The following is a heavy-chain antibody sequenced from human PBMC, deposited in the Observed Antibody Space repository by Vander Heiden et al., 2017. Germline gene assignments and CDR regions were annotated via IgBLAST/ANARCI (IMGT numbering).Heavy chain of an antibody. CDR2: IWFDGSKS. J-gene: IGHJ4*02. D-gene: IGHD3-10*01. Sequence: QVQLVESGGGVVQPGRSLRLSCAASGFIFSTYGMHWGRQAPGKGLEWVAVIWFDGSKSYYADSVKGRFTISRDNSKNTLYLQMDSLRAEDTAVYYCARDISMIRGQIPSWLRGPDYWGQGTLVTVSS. CDR1: GFIFSTYG. CDR3: ARDISMIRGQIPSWLRGPDY. V-gene: IGHV3-33*01.